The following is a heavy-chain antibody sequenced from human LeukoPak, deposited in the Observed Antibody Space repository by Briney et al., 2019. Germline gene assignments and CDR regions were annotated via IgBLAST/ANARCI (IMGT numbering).Heavy chain of an antibody. Sequence: ASVKVSCKASGYTFTGYYMHWVRQAPGRGLEWMGWINPHTGGTKYAQKFQGRVTMTRDTSISTAYVDLSSLLSDDTAVYYCTRDPAYGDFFAHDYWGQGTLVTVPS. CDR1: GYTFTGYY. D-gene: IGHD4-17*01. CDR3: TRDPAYGDFFAHDY. J-gene: IGHJ4*02. CDR2: INPHTGGT. V-gene: IGHV1-2*02.